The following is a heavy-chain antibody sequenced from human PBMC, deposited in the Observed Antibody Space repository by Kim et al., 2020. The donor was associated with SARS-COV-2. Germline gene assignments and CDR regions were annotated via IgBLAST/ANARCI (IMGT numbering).Heavy chain of an antibody. V-gene: IGHV3-23*01. CDR1: GYNFKEYA. Sequence: GGSLRLSCAASGYNFKEYAIRWVRQAPGKGLEWVSGISGAATTYYADSVKGRLTISTDFSMKNVPLQMNDLRGEDMTIYYCARERYGSGCVWYFEHWGQG. CDR3: ARERYGSGCVWYFEH. J-gene: IGHJ1*01. CDR2: ISGAATT. D-gene: IGHD6-19*01.